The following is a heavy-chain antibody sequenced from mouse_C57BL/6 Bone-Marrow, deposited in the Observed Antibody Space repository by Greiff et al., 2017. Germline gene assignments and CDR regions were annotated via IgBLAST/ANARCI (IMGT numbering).Heavy chain of an antibody. D-gene: IGHD1-1*01. Sequence: VQLKESGAELVRPGASVKLSCTASGFNIQDDYMHWVKQRPEQGLEWIGWIDPENGDTEYASKFQGKATITADTSSNTAYLQLSSLTSEDTAVYYCTTFITTVVADYWGQGTTLTVSS. V-gene: IGHV14-4*01. CDR1: GFNIQDDY. CDR2: IDPENGDT. CDR3: TTFITTVVADY. J-gene: IGHJ2*01.